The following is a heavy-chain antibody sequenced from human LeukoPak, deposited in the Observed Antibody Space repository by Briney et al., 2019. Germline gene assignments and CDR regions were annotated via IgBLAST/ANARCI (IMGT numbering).Heavy chain of an antibody. V-gene: IGHV3-7*01. CDR2: IKYDGSYT. Sequence: PGGSVRLSCEASGFDFSNYYMSWVRQAPGKGLEWLANIKYDGSYTYYVDSLNGRFTISRDNAKNSLYLQMSSLRADDTAVYYCTRDEGATVVTYRFDFWGQGTLVTVSS. J-gene: IGHJ4*02. CDR1: GFDFSNYY. D-gene: IGHD4-23*01. CDR3: TRDEGATVVTYRFDF.